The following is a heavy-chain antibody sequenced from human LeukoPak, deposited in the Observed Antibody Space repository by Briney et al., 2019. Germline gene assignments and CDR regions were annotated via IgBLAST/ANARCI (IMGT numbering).Heavy chain of an antibody. Sequence: GSLRLSCTTSGFTFSNYWMSWIRQAPGRWLEWVANIKPDGSGQFYVDSVKGRFTISRDDAKNSLYLQMSSLRAEDTAVYYCARDGDSFDYWGQGTLVTVSS. CDR1: GFTFSNYW. V-gene: IGHV3-7*01. J-gene: IGHJ4*02. CDR2: IKPDGSGQ. D-gene: IGHD3-3*01. CDR3: ARDGDSFDY.